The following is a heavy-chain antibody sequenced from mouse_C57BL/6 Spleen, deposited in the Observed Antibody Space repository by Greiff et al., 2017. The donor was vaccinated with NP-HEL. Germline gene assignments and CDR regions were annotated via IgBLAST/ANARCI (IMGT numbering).Heavy chain of an antibody. J-gene: IGHJ2*01. CDR1: GFTFSSYG. CDR3: ASPAYYSNYPYYFDY. Sequence: EVKVVESGGDLVKPGGSLKLSCAASGFTFSSYGMSWVRQTPDKRLEWVATISSGGSYTYYPDSVKGRFTISRDNAKNTLYLQMSSLKSEDTAMYYCASPAYYSNYPYYFDYWGQGTTLTVSS. D-gene: IGHD2-5*01. V-gene: IGHV5-6*01. CDR2: ISSGGSYT.